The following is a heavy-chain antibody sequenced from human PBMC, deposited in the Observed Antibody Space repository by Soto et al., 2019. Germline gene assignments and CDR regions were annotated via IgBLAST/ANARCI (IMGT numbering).Heavy chain of an antibody. CDR3: TTDPDCSSTSCYSNLGSVATVSELYGMDV. J-gene: IGHJ6*02. CDR2: IKSKTDGGTT. D-gene: IGHD2-2*01. V-gene: IGHV3-15*01. Sequence: PGGSLRLSCAASGFTFSNAWMSWVRQAPGKGLEWVGRIKSKTDGGTTDYAAPVKGRFTISRDDSKNTLYLQMNSLKTEDTAVYYCTTDPDCSSTSCYSNLGSVATVSELYGMDVWGQGTTVTVSS. CDR1: GFTFSNAW.